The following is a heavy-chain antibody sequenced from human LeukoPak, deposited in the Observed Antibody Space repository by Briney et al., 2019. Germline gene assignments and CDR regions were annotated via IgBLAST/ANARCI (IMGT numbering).Heavy chain of an antibody. Sequence: PGGSLRLSCAAPGFPFSSYAMTWVRQAPGKGLEWVSAIGATGGDLYYADSVKGRFTISRDNSKNTLYLQIHSLRAEDTAIYYCAKYLAAGKFYFDYWGQGTLVTVSS. CDR2: IGATGGDL. J-gene: IGHJ4*02. D-gene: IGHD6-13*01. CDR3: AKYLAAGKFYFDY. CDR1: GFPFSSYA. V-gene: IGHV3-23*01.